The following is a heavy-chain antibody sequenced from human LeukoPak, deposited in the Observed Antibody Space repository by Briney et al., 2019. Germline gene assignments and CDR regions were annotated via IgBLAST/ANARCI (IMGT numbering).Heavy chain of an antibody. CDR3: ATYYDILTGYSPDAFDI. V-gene: IGHV5-51*01. Sequence: GESLKISCKGSGYSFTNYWIGWVRQMPGKGLEWMGIIYPGDSDTRYSPSFQGQVTISADKSISTAYLQWSSLKASDTAMYYCATYYDILTGYSPDAFDIWGQGTMVTVSS. J-gene: IGHJ3*02. D-gene: IGHD3-9*01. CDR1: GYSFTNYW. CDR2: IYPGDSDT.